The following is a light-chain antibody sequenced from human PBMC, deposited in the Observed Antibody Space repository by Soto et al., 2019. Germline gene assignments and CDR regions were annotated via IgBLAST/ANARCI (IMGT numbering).Light chain of an antibody. CDR1: SSNIVAGYD. CDR2: GNS. Sequence: QSVLTQPPSVSGAPGQRVTISCTGSSSNIVAGYDVHWYQQLPGTAPKLLIYGNSHRPSGVPDRFSGSKSGTSASLAITGLQDEDEADYYCQSYDSSLSGFVVFGGGTKLTVL. J-gene: IGLJ2*01. CDR3: QSYDSSLSGFVV. V-gene: IGLV1-40*01.